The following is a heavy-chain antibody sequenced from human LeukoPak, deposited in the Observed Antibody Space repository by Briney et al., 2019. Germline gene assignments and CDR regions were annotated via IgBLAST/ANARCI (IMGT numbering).Heavy chain of an antibody. V-gene: IGHV3-72*01. CDR2: TRNKANSYTT. D-gene: IGHD1-26*01. Sequence: PGGSLRLSCAASGFILSDHYIDWVRQAPGKGLEWVGRTRNKANSYTTEYAASVKGRFTISRDDPKNLLYLQMNSLKSEDTAVYYCGRSGRYGPSDLWGQGTLVTVSS. CDR3: GRSGRYGPSDL. J-gene: IGHJ5*02. CDR1: GFILSDHY.